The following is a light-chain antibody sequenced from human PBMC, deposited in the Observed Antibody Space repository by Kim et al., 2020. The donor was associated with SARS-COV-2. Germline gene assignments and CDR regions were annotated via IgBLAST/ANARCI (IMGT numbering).Light chain of an antibody. J-gene: IGKJ2*01. CDR3: QQSYSTLMYT. CDR2: AAS. Sequence: ASEGDRVTITCRASQSISSYLNWYQQKPGKAPKLLIYAASSLQSGVPSRFSGSGSGTDFTLTISSLQPEDFATYYCQQSYSTLMYTFGQGTKLEI. V-gene: IGKV1-39*01. CDR1: QSISSY.